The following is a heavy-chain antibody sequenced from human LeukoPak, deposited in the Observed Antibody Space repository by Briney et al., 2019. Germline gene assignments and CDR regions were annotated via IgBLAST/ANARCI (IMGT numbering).Heavy chain of an antibody. CDR2: ISGSGGST. CDR1: GFTFSSYA. D-gene: IGHD1-14*01. Sequence: GGSLRLSCAASGFTFSSYAMSWVRPAPGKGREWVSAISGSGGSTYYADSVKGRFTISRDNSKNALYLQMNSLRAEDTAVYYCAKDLTTSPYYFDYWGQGTLVTVSS. J-gene: IGHJ4*02. CDR3: AKDLTTSPYYFDY. V-gene: IGHV3-23*01.